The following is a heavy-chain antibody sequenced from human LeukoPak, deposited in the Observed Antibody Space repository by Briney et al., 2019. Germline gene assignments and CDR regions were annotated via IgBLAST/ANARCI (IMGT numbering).Heavy chain of an antibody. CDR2: ISYDGNNK. CDR1: GFTFNTYP. V-gene: IGHV3-30-3*01. CDR3: AIDPNWGTHS. D-gene: IGHD7-27*01. J-gene: IGHJ4*02. Sequence: PGGSLRLSCAASGFTFNTYPMHWVRQAPGKGLEWVTGISYDGNNKYYAASVQGRFTISRDNFKNALYLQMNSLRVEDTAVYYCAIDPNWGTHSWGQGVLVTVSS.